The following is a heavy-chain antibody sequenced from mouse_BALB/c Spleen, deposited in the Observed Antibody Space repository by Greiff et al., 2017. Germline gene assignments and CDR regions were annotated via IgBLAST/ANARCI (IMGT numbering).Heavy chain of an antibody. CDR3: NAGSSGSSFAY. D-gene: IGHD3-1*01. Sequence: EVQLQQSGAELVRPGALVKLSCKASGFNIKDYYMHWVKQRPEQGLEWIGWIDPENGNTIYDPKFQGKASITADTSSNTAYLQLSSLTSEDTAVYYCNAGSSGSSFAYWGQGTLVTVSA. CDR2: IDPENGNT. CDR1: GFNIKDYY. V-gene: IGHV14-1*02. J-gene: IGHJ3*01.